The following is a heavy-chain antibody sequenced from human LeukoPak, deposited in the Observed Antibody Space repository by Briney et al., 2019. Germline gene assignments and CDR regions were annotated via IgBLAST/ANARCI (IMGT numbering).Heavy chain of an antibody. CDR3: AREGLWFGDHMGFDY. CDR2: IYYSGST. CDR1: GGSISSYY. J-gene: IGHJ4*02. V-gene: IGHV4-59*01. D-gene: IGHD3-10*01. Sequence: SETLSLTCTVSGGSISSYYWSWIRQPPGKGLEWIGYIYYSGSTNYNPSLKSRVPISVDTSKNQFSLKLSSVTAADTAVYYCAREGLWFGDHMGFDYWGQGTLVTVSS.